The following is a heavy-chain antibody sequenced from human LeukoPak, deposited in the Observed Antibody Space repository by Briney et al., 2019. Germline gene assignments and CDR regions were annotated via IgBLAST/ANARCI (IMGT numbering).Heavy chain of an antibody. D-gene: IGHD2-2*01. Sequence: KAGGSLRLSCAASGFTFSDYYMGWIRQAPGKGLEWVSYISSSGSTIYYADSVKGRFTISSDNAKNSLYLQMNSLRAEDTAVYYCARKDIVVVPAAMYYYYYYMDVWGKGTTVTVSS. CDR3: ARKDIVVVPAAMYYYYYYMDV. CDR2: ISSSGSTI. J-gene: IGHJ6*03. V-gene: IGHV3-11*01. CDR1: GFTFSDYY.